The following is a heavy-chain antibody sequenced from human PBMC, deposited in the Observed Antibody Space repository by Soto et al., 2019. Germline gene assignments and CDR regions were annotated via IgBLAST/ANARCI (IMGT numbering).Heavy chain of an antibody. D-gene: IGHD2-15*01. CDR1: GGSISSYY. CDR2: IYTSGST. CDR3: ARGGYCSGGSCYCNDAFDI. V-gene: IGHV4-4*07. Sequence: QVQLQESGPGLVKPSETLSLTCTVSGGSISSYYWSWIRQPAGKGLAWIGRIYTSGSTTYNPSLKCRVTMSVDTSKNQFSLKLSSVTAADTAVYYCARGGYCSGGSCYCNDAFDIWGQGTMVTVSS. J-gene: IGHJ3*02.